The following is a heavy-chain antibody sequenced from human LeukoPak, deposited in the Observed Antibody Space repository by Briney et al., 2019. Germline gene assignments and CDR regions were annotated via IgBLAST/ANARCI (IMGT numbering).Heavy chain of an antibody. CDR1: GGSINSYY. CDR2: IYYSGST. D-gene: IGHD6-13*01. J-gene: IGHJ4*02. V-gene: IGHV4-59*01. CDR3: ARDYSSSWYYFDY. Sequence: PSETLSLTCTVSGGSINSYYWSWIRQPPGKGLEWIGYIYYSGSTNYNPSLKSRVTISVDTSKNQFSLKLSSVTAADTAVYYCARDYSSSWYYFDYWGQGTLVTVSS.